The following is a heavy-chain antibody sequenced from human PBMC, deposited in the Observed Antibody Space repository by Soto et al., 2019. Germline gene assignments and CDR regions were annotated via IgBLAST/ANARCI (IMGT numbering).Heavy chain of an antibody. CDR2: IVVASGQT. CDR1: GSGFISSG. D-gene: IGHD2-15*01. V-gene: IGHV1-58*02. CDR3: SAERPDIGVGWWV. Sequence: GASVKVSCKASGSGFISSGIQWVRQAHGQRLEWIGWIVVASGQTNYAQNFRGRVAITRDTSTATAYIELTGLTSEDTAVDFCSAERPDIGVGWWVWGQGTTVTVSS. J-gene: IGHJ6*02.